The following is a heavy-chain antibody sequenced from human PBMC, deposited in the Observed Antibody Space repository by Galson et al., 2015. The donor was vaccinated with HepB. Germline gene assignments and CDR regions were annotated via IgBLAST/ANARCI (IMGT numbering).Heavy chain of an antibody. Sequence: SVKVSCKASGYTFTGYYMHWVRQAPGQGLEWMGWINPNSGGTNYAQKFQGRVTMTRDTSISTAYMELSRLRSDDTAVYYCARESDDIVVVPAAVPRAFDIWGQGTMVTVSS. CDR3: ARESDDIVVVPAAVPRAFDI. CDR2: INPNSGGT. V-gene: IGHV1-2*02. CDR1: GYTFTGYY. J-gene: IGHJ3*02. D-gene: IGHD2-2*01.